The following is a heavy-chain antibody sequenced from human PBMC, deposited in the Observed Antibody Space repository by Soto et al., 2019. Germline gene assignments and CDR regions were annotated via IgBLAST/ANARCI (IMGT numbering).Heavy chain of an antibody. Sequence: QLQLQESGPGLVKPSETLSLTCTVSGGSISSSSYYWGWIRQPPGKGLEWIGSIYYSGSTYYNPSLKSRVTISVDTSKNQFSLKLSSVTAADTAVYYCARSEYNRDCSSTSCYYYYYMDVWGKGTTVTVSS. CDR2: IYYSGST. J-gene: IGHJ6*03. D-gene: IGHD2-2*01. V-gene: IGHV4-39*01. CDR1: GGSISSSSYY. CDR3: ARSEYNRDCSSTSCYYYYYMDV.